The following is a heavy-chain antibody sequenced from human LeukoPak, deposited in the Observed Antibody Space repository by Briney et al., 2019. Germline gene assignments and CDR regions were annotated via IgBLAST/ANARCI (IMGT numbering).Heavy chain of an antibody. CDR1: GGSTSGYY. CDR3: ARARDGSTFDY. Sequence: SETLSLTCTVSGGSTSGYYWSWIWQPPGKGLEWIGYIHYSGSTSYNPSLKSRVTISADTSKNQFSLKLSSVTAADTAVYYCARARDGSTFDYWGQGTLVTVSS. J-gene: IGHJ4*02. CDR2: IHYSGST. V-gene: IGHV4-59*01. D-gene: IGHD5-24*01.